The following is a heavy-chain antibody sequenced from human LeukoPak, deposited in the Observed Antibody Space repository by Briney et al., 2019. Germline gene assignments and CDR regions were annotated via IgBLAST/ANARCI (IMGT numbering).Heavy chain of an antibody. D-gene: IGHD3-22*01. CDR3: ARDYDSSGPAHY. Sequence: GGSLRLSCAASGFTFGSYSMDWVRQAPGKGLEWVSYIGGSATTTYYADSVKGRFTISRDNSKSTLYLQMNSLRAEDTAVYYCARDYDSSGPAHYWGQGTLVTVSS. J-gene: IGHJ4*02. CDR2: IGGSATTT. V-gene: IGHV3-48*01. CDR1: GFTFGSYS.